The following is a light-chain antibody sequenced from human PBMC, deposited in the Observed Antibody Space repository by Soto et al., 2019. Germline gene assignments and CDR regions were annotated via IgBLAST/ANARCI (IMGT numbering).Light chain of an antibody. V-gene: IGKV3-20*01. Sequence: EIVLTQSPGTLSLSPGERATLSCRASQSVSSSYLAWYQQKPGQAPRLLIYGASSRATGIPDMFSGSGSGTDVTLTISRLEPEDFAVYYCQQYSSSPTFTFGQGTKLEIK. CDR1: QSVSSSY. CDR2: GAS. CDR3: QQYSSSPTFT. J-gene: IGKJ2*01.